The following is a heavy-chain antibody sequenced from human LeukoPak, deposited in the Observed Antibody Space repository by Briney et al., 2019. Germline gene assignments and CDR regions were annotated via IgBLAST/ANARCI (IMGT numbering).Heavy chain of an antibody. CDR3: ARDDPGATFGFDI. CDR1: GYTFPSYF. J-gene: IGHJ3*02. D-gene: IGHD1-26*01. Sequence: ASVKVSCKASGYTFPSYFMHWVRQAPGQGLEWMGIINPSGGSTSYAQKFQGRVTMTRDTSTSTVYMELSSLRSEDTAVYYCARDDPGATFGFDIWGQGTMVTVSS. CDR2: INPSGGST. V-gene: IGHV1-46*01.